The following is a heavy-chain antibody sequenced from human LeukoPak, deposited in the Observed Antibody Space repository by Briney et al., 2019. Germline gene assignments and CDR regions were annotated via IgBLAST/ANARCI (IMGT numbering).Heavy chain of an antibody. CDR1: GFTVSDNY. CDR2: IYSGDTT. Sequence: PGGSLRLSCAVSGFTVSDNYMSWVRQAPGKGLEWVSLIYSGDTTLYADSVKGRFTISRDISKNTLYLQMNSLRAEDAAVYYCARGVATMTDFDYWGKGTLVTVSS. V-gene: IGHV3-53*01. CDR3: ARGVATMTDFDY. J-gene: IGHJ4*02. D-gene: IGHD5-12*01.